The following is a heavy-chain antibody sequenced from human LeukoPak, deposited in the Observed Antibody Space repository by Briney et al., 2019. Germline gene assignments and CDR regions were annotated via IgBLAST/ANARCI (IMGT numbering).Heavy chain of an antibody. D-gene: IGHD5-24*01. CDR1: GYIFTSYS. Sequence: RASVKVSCKASGYIFTSYSMHWLRQAPGQGLEWVGWVTAFNENTHYSRKVQGRVTMTRDTSTSTAYMELRSLRFDDTAVYYCARNTYGYKFSMDVWGKGTSVTVSS. CDR2: VTAFNENT. J-gene: IGHJ6*03. V-gene: IGHV1/OR15-2*03. CDR3: ARNTYGYKFSMDV.